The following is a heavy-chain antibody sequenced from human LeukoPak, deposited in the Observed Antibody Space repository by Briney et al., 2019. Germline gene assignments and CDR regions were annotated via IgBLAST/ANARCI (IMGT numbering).Heavy chain of an antibody. CDR2: IIPILGIA. D-gene: IGHD3-22*01. CDR3: ARAQYYYDSSGYVSSWFDP. CDR1: GGTFSSYA. V-gene: IGHV1-69*04. J-gene: IGHJ5*02. Sequence: ASVKVSCKASGGTFSSYAISWVRQAPGQGLEWMGRIIPILGIADYAQKFQGRVTITADKSTSTAYMELSSLRSGDTAVYYCARAQYYYDSSGYVSSWFDPWGQGTLVTVSS.